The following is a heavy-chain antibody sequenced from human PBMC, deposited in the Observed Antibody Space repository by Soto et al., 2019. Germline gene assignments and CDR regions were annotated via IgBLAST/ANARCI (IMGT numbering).Heavy chain of an antibody. CDR3: SCWAAAGTSAFDI. V-gene: IGHV1-69*02. Sequence: GASVKVSCKASGGTFSSYTISWVRQAPGQGLEWMGRIIPILGIANYAQKFQGRVTITADKSTSTAYMELSSLRSEDTAVYYCSCWAAAGTSAFDIWGQGTMVTVSS. CDR2: IIPILGIA. CDR1: GGTFSSYT. J-gene: IGHJ3*02. D-gene: IGHD6-13*01.